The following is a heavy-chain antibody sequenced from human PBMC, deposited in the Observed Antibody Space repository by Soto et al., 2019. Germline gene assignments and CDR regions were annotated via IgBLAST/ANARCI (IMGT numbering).Heavy chain of an antibody. V-gene: IGHV4-61*01. CDR2: IYYSGST. CDR1: GGSVGSGSYY. D-gene: IGHD2-2*01. J-gene: IGHJ4*02. CDR3: ASRGRTTRGFDY. Sequence: QVQLQESGPGLVKPSETLSLTCTVSGGSVGSGSYYWSWIRQPPGKGLEWIGYIYYSGSTNYNPSLKSRVTISVDTSKNQFSLKLSSVTAADTAVYYCASRGRTTRGFDYWGQGTLVTVSS.